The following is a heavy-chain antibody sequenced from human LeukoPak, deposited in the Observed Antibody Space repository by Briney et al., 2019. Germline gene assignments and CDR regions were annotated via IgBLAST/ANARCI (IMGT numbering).Heavy chain of an antibody. J-gene: IGHJ4*02. CDR1: GITFSNYD. Sequence: AGGSLRLSCAASGITFSNYDMSWVRQAPGKGLEWVAVIWYDGSNKYYADSVKGRFTISRDNSKNTLYLQMNSLRAEDTAVYYCARDQGYDYVWGSRGFDYWGQGTLVTVSS. CDR2: IWYDGSNK. V-gene: IGHV3-33*08. D-gene: IGHD3-16*01. CDR3: ARDQGYDYVWGSRGFDY.